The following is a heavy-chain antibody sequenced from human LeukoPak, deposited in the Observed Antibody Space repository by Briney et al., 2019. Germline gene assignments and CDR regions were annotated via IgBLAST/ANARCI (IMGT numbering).Heavy chain of an antibody. V-gene: IGHV3-30*03. J-gene: IGHJ3*02. CDR1: GFTFSSYG. CDR3: ARGRITIFGVVMAEVIDAFDI. CDR2: ISYDGSNK. Sequence: GGSLRLSCAASGFTFSSYGMHWVRQAPGKGLEWVAVISYDGSNKYYADSVKGRFTISRDNSKNTLYLQMNSLRAEDTAVYYCARGRITIFGVVMAEVIDAFDIWGQGTMVTVSS. D-gene: IGHD3-3*01.